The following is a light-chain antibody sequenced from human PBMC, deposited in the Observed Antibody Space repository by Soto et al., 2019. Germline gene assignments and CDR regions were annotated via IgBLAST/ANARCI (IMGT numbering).Light chain of an antibody. CDR2: GAS. Sequence: EIVLTQSPGTLSLSPGERATLSCSASQSVSSNNLAWYQQRPGQAPRVVIYGASTRATGIPERFSGSGSGIDFTLTISRLEPEDFAVYYCHQYGRSPFTFGPGTKVDIK. J-gene: IGKJ3*01. V-gene: IGKV3-20*01. CDR3: HQYGRSPFT. CDR1: QSVSSNN.